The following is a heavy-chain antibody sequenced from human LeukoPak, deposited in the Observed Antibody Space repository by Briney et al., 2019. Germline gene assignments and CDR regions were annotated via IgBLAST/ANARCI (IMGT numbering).Heavy chain of an antibody. CDR1: GFTVSSNY. V-gene: IGHV3-53*01. CDR3: ARDLTQDAFDI. J-gene: IGHJ3*02. CDR2: IYSGGST. Sequence: GGSLRLSCAASGFTVSSNYMSWVRQAPGKGLEWVSVIYSGGSTYYADSVKGRFTISRDNAKNSLYLQMNSLRAEDTAVYYCARDLTQDAFDIWGQGTMVTVSS.